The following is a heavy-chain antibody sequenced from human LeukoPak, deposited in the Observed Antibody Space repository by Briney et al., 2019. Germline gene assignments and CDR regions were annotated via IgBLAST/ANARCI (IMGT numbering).Heavy chain of an antibody. CDR2: INHSGST. CDR1: GGSFSGYY. V-gene: IGHV4-34*01. Sequence: SETLSLTCAVYGGSFSGYYWSWIRQPPGKGLEWIGEINHSGSTNYNPSLKSRVTISVDTSKNQFSLKLSSVTAADTAVYYCAREVVVVPAARGIDYWGQGTLVTVSS. CDR3: AREVVVVPAARGIDY. J-gene: IGHJ4*02. D-gene: IGHD2-2*01.